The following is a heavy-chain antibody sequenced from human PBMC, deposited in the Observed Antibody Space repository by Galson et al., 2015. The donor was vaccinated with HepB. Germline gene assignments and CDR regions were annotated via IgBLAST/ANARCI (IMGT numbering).Heavy chain of an antibody. CDR2: INPNSGGT. CDR3: ARTEGYCSGGSCANWFDP. CDR1: GYTFIGYY. D-gene: IGHD2-15*01. V-gene: IGHV1-2*02. Sequence: SVKVSCKASGYTFIGYYIHWVRQAPGQGLEWMGWINPNSGGTKYAQKFQGRVTVTRDTSISTAHMELSRLTSDDTAVCYCARTEGYCSGGSCANWFDPWGQGTLVTVSS. J-gene: IGHJ5*02.